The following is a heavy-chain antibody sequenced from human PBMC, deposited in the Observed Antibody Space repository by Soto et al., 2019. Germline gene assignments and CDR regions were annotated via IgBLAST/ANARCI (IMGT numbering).Heavy chain of an antibody. V-gene: IGHV1-18*01. CDR1: GYTFSNYG. D-gene: IGHD1-26*01. CDR2: VSAYNRNT. J-gene: IGHJ4*02. CDR3: ARGRRWDPLLY. Sequence: QVQLVQSGPEVKKPGASVKVSCKGSGYTFSNYGVTWVRQATGQGLERLGWVSAYNRNTAYAQKFEDRATMTIDTSTNTPCVELRGLTPDDTAVYYCARGRRWDPLLYWGQGTL.